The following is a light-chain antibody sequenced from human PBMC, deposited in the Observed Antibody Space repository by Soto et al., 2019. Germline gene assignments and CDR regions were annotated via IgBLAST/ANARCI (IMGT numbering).Light chain of an antibody. Sequence: EIVLTQSPATLSLSPGERATLSCGASQSVASYLAGYQQKPGQAPRLLIYDVSNRASGIPARFSGSGSETDFTLTISSLEPEDFAVYYCQQRSDWPLTFGQGTRLEIK. CDR1: QSVASY. V-gene: IGKV3-11*01. J-gene: IGKJ5*01. CDR3: QQRSDWPLT. CDR2: DVS.